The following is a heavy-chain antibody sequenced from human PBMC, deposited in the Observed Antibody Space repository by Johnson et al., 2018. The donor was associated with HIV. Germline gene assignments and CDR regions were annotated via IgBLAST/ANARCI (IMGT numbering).Heavy chain of an antibody. D-gene: IGHD3-22*01. Sequence: VQLVESGGGLVQPGRSLRLSCAASGFIFEDYAMHWVRQAPGRGLEWVSGISWNSDTIVYADSVKGRFTISRDNAKNSLYLQMNSLRTEDTALYYCARAVGYYDGSGYYNVDAFDIWGQGTMVTVSS. CDR1: GFIFEDYA. V-gene: IGHV3-9*01. CDR2: ISWNSDTI. J-gene: IGHJ3*02. CDR3: ARAVGYYDGSGYYNVDAFDI.